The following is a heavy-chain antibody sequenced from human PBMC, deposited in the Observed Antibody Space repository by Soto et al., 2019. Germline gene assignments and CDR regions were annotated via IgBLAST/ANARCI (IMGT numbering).Heavy chain of an antibody. J-gene: IGHJ6*02. CDR3: ATVAARPAYYYYGMDV. CDR1: GGTFSSYA. CDR2: IIPIFGTA. V-gene: IGHV1-69*01. Sequence: QVQLVQSGAEVKKPGSSVKVSCKASGGTFSSYAISWVRQAPGQGLEWMGGIIPIFGTANYAQKFQGRVTINADESTSTAYMELSSLRSEDTAVYYCATVAARPAYYYYGMDVWGQGTTVTVSS. D-gene: IGHD6-6*01.